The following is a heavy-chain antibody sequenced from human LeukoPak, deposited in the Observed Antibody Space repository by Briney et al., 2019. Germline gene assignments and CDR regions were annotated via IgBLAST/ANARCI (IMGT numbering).Heavy chain of an antibody. Sequence: SETLSLTCTVSGCSISSSSYYWGWIRQPPGKGLEWVGSIYYSGSTYYNPSLKSRVTISVDTYKNQFSLKLSSVTAADTAVYYCARLENGYSSGWYYFDYWGQGTLVTVSS. D-gene: IGHD6-19*01. CDR2: IYYSGST. J-gene: IGHJ4*02. CDR3: ARLENGYSSGWYYFDY. V-gene: IGHV4-39*01. CDR1: GCSISSSSYY.